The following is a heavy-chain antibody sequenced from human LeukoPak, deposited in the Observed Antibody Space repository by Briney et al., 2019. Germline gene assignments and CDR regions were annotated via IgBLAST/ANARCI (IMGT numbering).Heavy chain of an antibody. J-gene: IGHJ4*02. Sequence: SVKVSCKASGGTFSSYAISWVRQAPGQGLEWMGGIIPIFGTANYAQKFQGRVTITTDESTSTAYMELSSLRSEDTAVYYCARVRDSGSYYGYFGYWGQGTLVTVSS. CDR3: ARVRDSGSYYGYFGY. V-gene: IGHV1-69*05. CDR1: GGTFSSYA. D-gene: IGHD1-26*01. CDR2: IIPIFGTA.